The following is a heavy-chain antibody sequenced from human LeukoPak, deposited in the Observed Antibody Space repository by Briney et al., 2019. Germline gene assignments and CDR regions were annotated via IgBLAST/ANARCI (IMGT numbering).Heavy chain of an antibody. V-gene: IGHV4-4*02. CDR1: GGSITSTNY. Sequence: SETLSLTCGVSGGSITSTNYWTWVRQPPGKGLEWIGEIHHSGRTNYNPSLKSRVTMSVDKSKNQFSLKVTSVTAADTATYYCARNGDYSADSWGQGTLLTVSS. CDR3: ARNGDYSADS. D-gene: IGHD4-17*01. CDR2: IHHSGRT. J-gene: IGHJ4*02.